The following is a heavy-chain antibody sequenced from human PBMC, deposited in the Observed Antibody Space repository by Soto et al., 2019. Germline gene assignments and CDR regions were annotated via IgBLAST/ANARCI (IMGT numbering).Heavy chain of an antibody. CDR2: IIPNFDTA. CDR1: GGTFSSYA. D-gene: IGHD6-13*01. J-gene: IGHJ3*01. Sequence: ASVKVSCKASGGTFSSYAISWVRQAPGQGLEWMGGIIPNFDTANYAQKFQGRVTITADKSTSTAYMELSSLRSEDTAVYYCARGLGSSWYKGEDAFDFWGQGTMVTVSS. V-gene: IGHV1-69*06. CDR3: ARGLGSSWYKGEDAFDF.